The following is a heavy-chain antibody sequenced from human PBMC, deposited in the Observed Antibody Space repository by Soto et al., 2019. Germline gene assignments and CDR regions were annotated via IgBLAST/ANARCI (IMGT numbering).Heavy chain of an antibody. Sequence: ESGGGLVQPGGSLRLSCAASGFTFSSYWMSWVRQAPGKGLEWVANIKQDGSEKYYVDSVKGRFTISRDNAKNSLYLQMNSLRAEDTAVYYCARDLSYYDFWSGYLYWGQGTMVTVSS. CDR2: IKQDGSEK. J-gene: IGHJ3*01. CDR3: ARDLSYYDFWSGYLY. D-gene: IGHD3-3*01. V-gene: IGHV3-7*01. CDR1: GFTFSSYW.